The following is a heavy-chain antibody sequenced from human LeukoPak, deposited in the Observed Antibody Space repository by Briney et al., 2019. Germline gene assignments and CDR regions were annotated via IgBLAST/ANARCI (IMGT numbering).Heavy chain of an antibody. CDR1: GYTFTSYD. CDR3: ARGRGYRPFFGYYYYMDV. Sequence: GASVKVSCKASGYTFTSYDINWVRQATGQGLEWMGWMNPNSGNTGYAQKFQGRVTMTRNTSISTAYMGLSSLRSEDTAVYYCARGRGYRPFFGYYYYMDVWGKGTTVTVSS. D-gene: IGHD3-10*01. CDR2: MNPNSGNT. V-gene: IGHV1-8*01. J-gene: IGHJ6*03.